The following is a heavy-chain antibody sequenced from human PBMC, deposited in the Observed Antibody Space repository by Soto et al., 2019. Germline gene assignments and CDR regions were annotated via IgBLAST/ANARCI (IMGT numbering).Heavy chain of an antibody. J-gene: IGHJ4*02. V-gene: IGHV3-30-3*01. CDR2: ISYDGSNK. CDR1: GFTFSSYA. Sequence: GSLRLSCAASGFTFSSYAMHWVRQAPGKGLEWVAVISYDGSNKYYADSVKGRFTISRDNSKNTLYMQMNSLRAEDTAVYYCARDSGDGYNYRGFDYWGQGNLVTVSS. D-gene: IGHD5-12*01. CDR3: ARDSGDGYNYRGFDY.